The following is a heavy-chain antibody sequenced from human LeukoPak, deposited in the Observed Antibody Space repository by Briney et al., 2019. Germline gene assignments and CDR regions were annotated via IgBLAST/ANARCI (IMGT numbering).Heavy chain of an antibody. CDR3: ARDGYYYDSSGYYSPLDYYYGMDV. D-gene: IGHD3-22*01. CDR2: INPNSGGT. CDR1: GYTFTGYY. J-gene: IGHJ6*02. V-gene: IGHV1-2*02. Sequence: ASVKVSCKASGYTFTGYYMHWVRQAPGQGLEWMGWINPNSGGTNYAQKFQGRVTMTRDTSISTAYMELSRLRSDDTAVYYCARDGYYYDSSGYYSPLDYYYGMDVWGQRTTVTVSS.